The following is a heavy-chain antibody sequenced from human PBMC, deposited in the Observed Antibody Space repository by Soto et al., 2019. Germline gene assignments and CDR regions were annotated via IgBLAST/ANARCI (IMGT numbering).Heavy chain of an antibody. J-gene: IGHJ4*02. Sequence: PGGSLRLSCAVSGFTFTNYGLHWVRQAPGKGLEWVAVISHDGINKYYEDSVKGRFTISRDTSKNTLYLQMNSLRPEDTAVYFCAKDRGYEILDSWGQGTQVTVSS. V-gene: IGHV3-30*18. D-gene: IGHD5-12*01. CDR1: GFTFTNYG. CDR2: ISHDGINK. CDR3: AKDRGYEILDS.